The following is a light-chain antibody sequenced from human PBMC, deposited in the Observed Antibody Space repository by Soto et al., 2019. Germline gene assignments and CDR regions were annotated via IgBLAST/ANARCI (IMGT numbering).Light chain of an antibody. J-gene: IGLJ3*02. Sequence: QAVVTQPPSASGTPGQRVTISCSGGSSNIGSNTVNWYQQLPGTAPRLLIQRNNERPSGVPDRFSGSKSGTSVSLAISGLRSDDEATYYCAAWDDTLDAQVFGGGTKVTVL. V-gene: IGLV1-44*01. CDR1: SSNIGSNT. CDR2: RNN. CDR3: AAWDDTLDAQV.